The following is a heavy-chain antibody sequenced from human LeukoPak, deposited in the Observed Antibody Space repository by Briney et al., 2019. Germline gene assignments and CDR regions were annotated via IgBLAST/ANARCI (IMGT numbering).Heavy chain of an antibody. D-gene: IGHD6-13*01. J-gene: IGHJ6*03. CDR1: GYNFPIYW. CDR3: ARQGAAGKYYYYYMDV. V-gene: IGHV5-51*01. Sequence: GESLKISCQGSGYNFPIYWIGWVRQMPGQGLEWMGIIYPDDSNTIYGPSFQGQVTISADKSINTAYLEWSSLKASDTAIYYCARQGAAGKYYYYYMDVWGKGTTVTVSS. CDR2: IYPDDSNT.